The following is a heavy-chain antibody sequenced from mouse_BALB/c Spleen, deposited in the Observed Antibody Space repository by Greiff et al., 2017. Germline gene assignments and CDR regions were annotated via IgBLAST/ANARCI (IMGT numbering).Heavy chain of an antibody. Sequence: DVQLQESGPELVKPGASVKISCKASGYTFTDYNMHWVKQSHGKSLEWIGYIYPYNGGTGYNQKFKSKATLTVDNSSSTAYMELRSLTSEDSAVYYCARDNDYDGIFAYWGQGTLVTVSA. J-gene: IGHJ3*01. V-gene: IGHV1S29*02. D-gene: IGHD2-4*01. CDR1: GYTFTDYN. CDR3: ARDNDYDGIFAY. CDR2: IYPYNGGT.